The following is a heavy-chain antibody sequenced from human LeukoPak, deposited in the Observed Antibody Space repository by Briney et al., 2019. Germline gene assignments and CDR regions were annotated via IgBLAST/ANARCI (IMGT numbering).Heavy chain of an antibody. Sequence: GGSLRLSCAASGFTFSSYGMHWVRQAPGKGLEWVAFIRYDGSNKYYADSVKGRFTISRDNSKNTLYLQMNSLRAEDTAVYYCAKKGYYGSGSYFDYWGQGTLVTVSS. CDR1: GFTFSSYG. D-gene: IGHD3-10*01. CDR3: AKKGYYGSGSYFDY. J-gene: IGHJ4*02. CDR2: IRYDGSNK. V-gene: IGHV3-30*02.